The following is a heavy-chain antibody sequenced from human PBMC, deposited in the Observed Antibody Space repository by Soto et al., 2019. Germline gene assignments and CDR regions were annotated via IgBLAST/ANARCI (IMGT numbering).Heavy chain of an antibody. CDR2: LYYGRSA. CDR3: ALRSMAVVPEY. CDR1: GYSISSYY. V-gene: IGHV4-59*01. J-gene: IGHJ4*02. Sequence: QVQLQESGPGLVKPSETLSLTCAVSGYSISSYYCMWMRQPPGKGLESIGYLYYGRSANYNPSLKSRVPLSVDTSTNQCSLTLSSMTAADTAVYYCALRSMAVVPEYWGQGTLVTVSS. D-gene: IGHD3-22*01.